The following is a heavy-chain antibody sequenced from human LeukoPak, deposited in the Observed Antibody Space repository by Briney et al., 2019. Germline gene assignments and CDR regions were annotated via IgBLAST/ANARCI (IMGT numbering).Heavy chain of an antibody. CDR3: ARESSGGFDN. CDR2: ILYDGSNK. Sequence: GRSLRLSCAASGFXFSSYDIHWVRQAPGKGLEWVTIILYDGSNKYYADSVRGRFTISRDNSKNTVYLQMNSLTAEDTAVYYCARESSGGFDNWAQGTLVTVSS. D-gene: IGHD3-3*01. J-gene: IGHJ4*02. V-gene: IGHV3-33*05. CDR1: GFXFSSYD.